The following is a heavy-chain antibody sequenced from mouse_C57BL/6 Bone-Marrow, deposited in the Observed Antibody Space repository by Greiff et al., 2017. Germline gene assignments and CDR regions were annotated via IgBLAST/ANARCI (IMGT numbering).Heavy chain of an antibody. J-gene: IGHJ4*01. V-gene: IGHV1-15*01. CDR3: TRRYESYFYYAMDY. D-gene: IGHD2-3*01. Sequence: QVQLQQSGAELVRPGASVTLSCKASGYTFTDYEMHWVKQTPVHGLEWIGAIDPETSGTAYNQKFKGKAILTADKSSSTAYMELRSLTSEDSAVYYCTRRYESYFYYAMDYWGQGTSVTVSS. CDR1: GYTFTDYE. CDR2: IDPETSGT.